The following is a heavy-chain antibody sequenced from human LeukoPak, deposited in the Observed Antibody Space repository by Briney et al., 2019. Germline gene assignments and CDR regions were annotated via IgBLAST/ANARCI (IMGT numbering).Heavy chain of an antibody. CDR1: GFTFRNYA. V-gene: IGHV3-23*01. CDR2: ISGSGDSV. J-gene: IGHJ6*02. CDR3: ARDFWATNYYYGMDV. Sequence: GGSLRLSCAASGFTFRNYAMAWVRQAPGKGLECVSAISGSGDSVRHADSVKGRFTISRDNSKNTLYLQTDNLRAEDTALYYCARDFWATNYYYGMDVWGQGTTVTVS. D-gene: IGHD3-3*01.